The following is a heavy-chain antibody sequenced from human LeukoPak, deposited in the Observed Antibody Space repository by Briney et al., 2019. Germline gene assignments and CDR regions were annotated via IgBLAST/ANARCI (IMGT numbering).Heavy chain of an antibody. CDR1: GGSVSSTTYF. Sequence: PSETLSLTCTVSGGSVSSTTYFWSWIRQPPGKGLEWIASINYSGSTYYNPSLKSRVTISVDTSENQFSLRLSSVTAADTAVYYCARYVVYGSGKYYFDYWGQGTLVTVSS. J-gene: IGHJ4*02. D-gene: IGHD3-10*01. CDR2: INYSGST. V-gene: IGHV4-39*01. CDR3: ARYVVYGSGKYYFDY.